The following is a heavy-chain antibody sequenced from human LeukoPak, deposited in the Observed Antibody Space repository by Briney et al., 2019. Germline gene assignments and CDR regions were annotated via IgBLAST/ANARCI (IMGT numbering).Heavy chain of an antibody. J-gene: IGHJ6*03. CDR3: AKFGTYPVHVSYSYYYLDV. D-gene: IGHD1-26*01. CDR1: GASISAHY. Sequence: SETLSLTCTVSGASISAHYWSWIRQPPGKVLEYIGDVYYTGTTNYNPSLTSRVTMSVDTSKNQFSLRLTSVTAADTAVYYCAKFGTYPVHVSYSYYYLDVWGKGTTVTVSS. V-gene: IGHV4-59*11. CDR2: VYYTGTT.